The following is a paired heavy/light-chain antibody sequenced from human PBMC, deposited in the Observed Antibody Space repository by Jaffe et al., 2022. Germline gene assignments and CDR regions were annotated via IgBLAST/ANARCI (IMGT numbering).Light chain of an antibody. V-gene: IGLV2-8*01. CDR2: EVS. CDR1: SSDVGGYNY. CDR3: SSYAGSNIVV. Sequence: QSALTQPPSASGSLGQSVTISCTGTSSDVGGYNYVSWYQQHPGKAPKLMIYEVSKRPSGVPDRFSGSKSGNTASLTVSGLQAEDEADYYCSSYAGSNIVVFGGGTKLTVL. J-gene: IGLJ2*01.
Heavy chain of an antibody. V-gene: IGHV3-23*01. J-gene: IGHJ4*02. CDR3: AKVGGSNYHLYYFDC. Sequence: EVQLLESGGGLVQPGGSLRLACAASGFTFSSYAMNWVRQAPGKGLEWVSGISGSGGSTFYADSVKGRFTISRDNSKNTLYLQMNSLRGEDTAIYYCAKVGGSNYHLYYFDCWGQGTLVTVSS. CDR1: GFTFSSYA. CDR2: ISGSGGST. D-gene: IGHD4-4*01.